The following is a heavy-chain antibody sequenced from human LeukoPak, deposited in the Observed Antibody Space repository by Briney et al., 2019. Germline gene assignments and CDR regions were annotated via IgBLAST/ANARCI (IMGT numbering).Heavy chain of an antibody. D-gene: IGHD4-17*01. CDR3: AKESSRYGDYQVFDY. CDR1: GFTFSSYG. Sequence: RRSLRLSCAASGFTFSSYGMHWVRQAPGKGLEWVAVISYDGSNKYYADSVKGRFTISRDNSKNTLYLQMNSLRAEDTAVYYCAKESSRYGDYQVFDYWGQGTLVTVSS. V-gene: IGHV3-30*18. J-gene: IGHJ4*02. CDR2: ISYDGSNK.